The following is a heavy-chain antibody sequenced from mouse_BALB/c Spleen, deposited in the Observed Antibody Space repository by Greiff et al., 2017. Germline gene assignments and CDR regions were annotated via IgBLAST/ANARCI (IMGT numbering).Heavy chain of an antibody. V-gene: IGHV5-6-4*01. J-gene: IGHJ3*01. CDR1: GFTFSSYT. CDR3: TRDEGDGWFAY. CDR2: ISSGGSYT. Sequence: EVQVVESGGGLVKPGGSLKLSCAASGFTFSSYTMSWVRQTPEKRLEWVATISSGGSYTYYPDSVKGRFTISRDNAKNTLYLQMSSLKSEDTAMYYCTRDEGDGWFAYWGQGTLVTVSA. D-gene: IGHD3-3*01.